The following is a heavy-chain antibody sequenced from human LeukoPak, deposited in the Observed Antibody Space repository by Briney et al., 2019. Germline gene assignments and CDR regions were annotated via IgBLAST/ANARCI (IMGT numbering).Heavy chain of an antibody. CDR3: ARVASGTLDY. D-gene: IGHD6-25*01. J-gene: IGHJ4*02. CDR2: IYSGTNT. V-gene: IGHV3-53*01. Sequence: GGSQRLSCAVSGFTVSSNYMSWVRQAPGKGLEWVSVIYSGTNTYYADSVKGRFIISRDNPKNMLYLQMNSLRAEDTAVYYCARVASGTLDYWGQGTLVTVSS. CDR1: GFTVSSNY.